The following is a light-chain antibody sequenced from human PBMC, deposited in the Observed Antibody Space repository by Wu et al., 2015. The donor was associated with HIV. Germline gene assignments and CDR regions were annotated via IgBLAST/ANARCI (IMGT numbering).Light chain of an antibody. CDR1: QSVGSK. V-gene: IGKV3-15*01. J-gene: IGKJ1*01. CDR3: QQYNYWQT. Sequence: EIVMTQSPATLSVSPGERATFSCRASQSVGSKLAWYQQKPGQAPRLLIYGASARATGIPARFSGSGFGTEFTLTISSMQSEDFALYFCQQYNYWQTFGQGTKAEIK. CDR2: GAS.